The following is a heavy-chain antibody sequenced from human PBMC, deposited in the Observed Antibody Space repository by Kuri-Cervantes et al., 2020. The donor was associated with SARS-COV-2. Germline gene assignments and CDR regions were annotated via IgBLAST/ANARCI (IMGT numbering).Heavy chain of an antibody. CDR2: MWYDGTNK. D-gene: IGHD5-18*01. Sequence: GESLKISCAASGFIFSKFGMHWVRQAPGKGLEWVAVMWYDGTNKNYADSVKGRFSISRDNSKDTLYLQMNSLRAEDTAVYYCARDTAMVSGQFDPWGQGTLVTAAS. J-gene: IGHJ5*02. CDR3: ARDTAMVSGQFDP. V-gene: IGHV3-33*01. CDR1: GFIFSKFG.